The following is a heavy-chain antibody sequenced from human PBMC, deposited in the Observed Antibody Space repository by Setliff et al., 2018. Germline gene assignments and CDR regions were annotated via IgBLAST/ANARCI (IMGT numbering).Heavy chain of an antibody. Sequence: SETLSLTCTVSGGSIGSGGYYWTWIRQHPGKGLEWIGYIYYSGSTNYNPSLESRVTISVDTSKNQFSLRLNSATAADTAVYYCARLRGAFDYWGQGTQVTVSS. CDR3: ARLRGAFDY. D-gene: IGHD3-16*01. V-gene: IGHV4-61*08. CDR1: GGSIGSGGYY. J-gene: IGHJ4*02. CDR2: IYYSGST.